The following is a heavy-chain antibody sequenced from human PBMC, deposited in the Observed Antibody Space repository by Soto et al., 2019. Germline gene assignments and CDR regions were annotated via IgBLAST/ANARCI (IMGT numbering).Heavy chain of an antibody. CDR3: ARTRRDGYKRQGVYYFDY. J-gene: IGHJ4*02. D-gene: IGHD5-12*01. Sequence: ASVKVSCKASGYTFTSYGISWVRQAPGQGLEWMGWINPSGGSTSYAQKFQGRVTMTRDTSTSTVYMELSSLRSEDTAVYYCARTRRDGYKRQGVYYFDYRGQGTLVTVSS. CDR1: GYTFTSYG. V-gene: IGHV1-46*01. CDR2: INPSGGST.